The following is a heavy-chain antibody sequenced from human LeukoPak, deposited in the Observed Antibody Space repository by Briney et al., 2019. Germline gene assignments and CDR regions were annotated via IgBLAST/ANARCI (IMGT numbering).Heavy chain of an antibody. J-gene: IGHJ4*02. CDR1: GFTFDDYA. Sequence: SGGSLRLSCTASGFTFDDYAMHWVRQAPGKGLEWVSYINIDSITVNYADSVKGRFTISRDNAKNSLYLQMNSLRAEDTAVYYCSTAKFDNWGQGTLVTVSS. V-gene: IGHV3-48*01. CDR2: INIDSITV. CDR3: STAKFDN.